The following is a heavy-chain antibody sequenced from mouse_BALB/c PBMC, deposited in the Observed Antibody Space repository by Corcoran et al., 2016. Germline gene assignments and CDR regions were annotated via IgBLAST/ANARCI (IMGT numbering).Heavy chain of an antibody. CDR1: GYTFTDYN. V-gene: IGHV1S29*02. Sequence: EVQLQQSGPELVKPGASVKISCKASGYTFTDYNMHWVKQSHGKSLEWIGYIYPYNGGTGYNQKFKSKATLTVDNSASTAYMELRSLTSEDCAVCYCAIEDCYHWYVDVWGAGTTVTVSS. CDR3: AIEDCYHWYVDV. CDR2: IYPYNGGT. D-gene: IGHD2-3*01. J-gene: IGHJ1*02.